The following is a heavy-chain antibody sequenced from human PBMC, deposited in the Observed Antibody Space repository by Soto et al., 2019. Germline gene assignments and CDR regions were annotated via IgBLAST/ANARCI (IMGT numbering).Heavy chain of an antibody. V-gene: IGHV3-23*01. CDR1: GFTFSSYA. CDR3: AKDLGRAMAPFGY. J-gene: IGHJ4*02. Sequence: PGGSLRLSCAASGFTFSSYAMSWVRQAPGKGLEWVSAISGSGGSTYYTDSVKGRFTISRDNSKNTLYLQMNSLRAEDTAVYYCAKDLGRAMAPFGYWGQGXLVTVSS. D-gene: IGHD3-16*01. CDR2: ISGSGGST.